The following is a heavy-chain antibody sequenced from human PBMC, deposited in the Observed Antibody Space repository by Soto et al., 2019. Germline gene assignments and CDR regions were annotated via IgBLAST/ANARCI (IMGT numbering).Heavy chain of an antibody. V-gene: IGHV3-11*06. D-gene: IGHD2-15*01. CDR3: AGDRGYCSGGSCLVSSYYYYYGMDV. Sequence: GGSLSLFSAASGFSFSDYYMSWIRQAPGKGLEWVSYISSSSSYTNYADSVKGRFTISRDKAKNSLYLQMNSLRAEDTAVYYCAGDRGYCSGGSCLVSSYYYYYGMDVWGQGTTVTVSS. CDR2: ISSSSSYT. J-gene: IGHJ6*02. CDR1: GFSFSDYY.